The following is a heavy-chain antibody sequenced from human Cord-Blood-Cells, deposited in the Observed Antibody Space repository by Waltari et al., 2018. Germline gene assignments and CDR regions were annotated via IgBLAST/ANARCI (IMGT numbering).Heavy chain of an antibody. D-gene: IGHD6-6*01. V-gene: IGHV4-39*01. CDR1: GGSSSSSSYY. Sequence: QLQLQESGPGLVKPSETLSLPCTVSGGSSSSSSYYWGWSRQPPGKGLEWIGGIYYSGSTYYNPSLKSRVTISVDTSKSQFSLKLSSVTAADTAVYYCTEQLGAFDIWGQGTMVTVSS. CDR2: IYYSGST. CDR3: TEQLGAFDI. J-gene: IGHJ3*02.